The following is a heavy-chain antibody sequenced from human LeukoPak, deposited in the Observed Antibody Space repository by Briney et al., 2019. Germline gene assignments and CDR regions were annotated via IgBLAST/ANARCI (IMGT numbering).Heavy chain of an antibody. CDR1: GGSISSGSYY. Sequence: SETLSLTCTVSGGSISSGSYYWSWIRQPAGKGLEWIGRIYTSGSTNYNPSLKSRVTISVDTSKNQFSLKLSSVTAADTAVYYCARGAQAIWGQGTMVTVSS. CDR2: IYTSGST. CDR3: ARGAQAI. J-gene: IGHJ3*02. V-gene: IGHV4-61*02.